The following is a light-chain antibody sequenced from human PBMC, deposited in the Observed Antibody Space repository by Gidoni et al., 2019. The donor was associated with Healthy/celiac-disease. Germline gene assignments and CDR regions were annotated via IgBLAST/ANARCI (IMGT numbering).Light chain of an antibody. V-gene: IGKV3D-11*01. CDR1: QGVSRS. CDR2: DAS. CDR3: QQRSNWWT. Sequence: EIVLTQSPATLSLSPGARATLSCRASQGVSRSLAWYQQKPGQAPRPLIYDASNRATGIPARFSGSGPGTDFTLTISSLEPEDFAVYYCQQRSNWWTFGQGTKVEIK. J-gene: IGKJ1*01.